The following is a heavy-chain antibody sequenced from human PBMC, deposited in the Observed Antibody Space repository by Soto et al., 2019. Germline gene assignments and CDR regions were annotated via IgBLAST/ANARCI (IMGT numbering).Heavy chain of an antibody. V-gene: IGHV1-18*01. CDR1: GYTFTSYG. CDR2: ISAYNGNT. Sequence: GASVKVSCKASGYTFTSYGISWVRQAPGQGLERMGWISAYNGNTNYAQKLQGRVTMTTDTSTSTAYVELRSLRSDDTAVYYCAREGKQLGGYYYYYGMDVWGQGTTVTVSS. CDR3: AREGKQLGGYYYYYGMDV. D-gene: IGHD6-6*01. J-gene: IGHJ6*02.